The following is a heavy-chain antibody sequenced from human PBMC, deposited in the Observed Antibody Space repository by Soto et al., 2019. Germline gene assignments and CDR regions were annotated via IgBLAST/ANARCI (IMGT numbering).Heavy chain of an antibody. V-gene: IGHV3-21*01. CDR2: ISSSSSYI. CDR1: GFTFSSYS. Sequence: GGSLRLSCAASGFTFSSYSMNWVRQAPGKGLEWVSSISSSSSYIYYADSVKGRFTISRDNAKNSLYLQMNSLRAEDTAVYYCARDLGSSWDDNWFDPWGQGTLVTVSS. CDR3: ARDLGSSWDDNWFDP. J-gene: IGHJ5*02. D-gene: IGHD6-13*01.